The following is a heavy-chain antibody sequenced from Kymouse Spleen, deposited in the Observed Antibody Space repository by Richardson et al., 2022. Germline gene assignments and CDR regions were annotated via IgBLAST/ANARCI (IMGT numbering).Heavy chain of an antibody. CDR2: IWYDGSNK. CDR1: GFTFSSYG. V-gene: IGHV3-33*01. J-gene: IGHJ5*02. CDR3: ARDDCSSTSCSRTGFDP. D-gene: IGHD2-2*02. Sequence: QVQLVESGGGVVQPGRSLRLSCAASGFTFSSYGMHWVRQAPGKGLEWVAVIWYDGSNKYYADSVKGRFTISRDNSKNTLYLQMNSLRAEDTAVYYCARDDCSSTSCSRTGFDPWGQGTLVTVSS.